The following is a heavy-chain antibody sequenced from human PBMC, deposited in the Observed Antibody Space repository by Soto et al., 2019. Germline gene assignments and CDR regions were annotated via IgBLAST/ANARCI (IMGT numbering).Heavy chain of an antibody. CDR1: GFSLTTNGVG. V-gene: IGHV2-5*01. D-gene: IGHD1-26*01. J-gene: IGHJ5*02. CDR2: IYWNDDK. Sequence: QITLKESGPTLVKPTETLTLMCTFSGFSLTTNGVGVGWIRQPPGKALEWLALIYWNDDKRYIPSLKSRLTITKDTTKNQVFLTMTNLDPVDTATYYCAREGAIVPRFFDPWGQGTLVTVS. CDR3: AREGAIVPRFFDP.